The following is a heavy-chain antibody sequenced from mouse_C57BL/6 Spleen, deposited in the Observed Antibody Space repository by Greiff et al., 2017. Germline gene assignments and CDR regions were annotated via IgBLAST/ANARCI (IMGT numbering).Heavy chain of an antibody. D-gene: IGHD2-4*01. Sequence: QVQLQQPGAELVKPGASVKLSCKASGYTFTSYWMQWVKQRPGQGLEWIGEIDPSDSYTNYNQKFKGKATLTVDTSSSTAYMQLSSLTSEDSAVYYCAIYYDYDGGYAMDYWGQGTSVTVSS. CDR3: AIYYDYDGGYAMDY. V-gene: IGHV1-50*01. J-gene: IGHJ4*01. CDR2: IDPSDSYT. CDR1: GYTFTSYW.